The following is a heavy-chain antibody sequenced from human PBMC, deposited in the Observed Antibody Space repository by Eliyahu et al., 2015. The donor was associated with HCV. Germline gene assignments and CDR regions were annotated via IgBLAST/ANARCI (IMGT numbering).Heavy chain of an antibody. CDR2: ISSSSSTI. D-gene: IGHD3-16*02. V-gene: IGHV3-48*01. CDR1: GFTFXSYS. Sequence: EVQLVESGGGLVQPGGSLRLSCAASGFTFXSYSMNWVRQAPGKGLEWVSYISSSSSTIYYADSVKGRFTISRDNAKNSLYLQMNSLRAEDTAVYYCARAMITFGGVIVLFDYWGQGTLVTVSS. CDR3: ARAMITFGGVIVLFDY. J-gene: IGHJ4*02.